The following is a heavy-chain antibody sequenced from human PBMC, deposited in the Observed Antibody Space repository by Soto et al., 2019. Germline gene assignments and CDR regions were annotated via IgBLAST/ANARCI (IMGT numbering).Heavy chain of an antibody. V-gene: IGHV4-39*07. Sequence: KPSETLSLTCTLSAGSISSSSYYWSWIRQPPGKGLEWIGSIYYSGSTNYNPSLKSRATMSVDTSKNQFSLKLSSVTAADTAVYYCARDWGHSSSRGEYYYYGMDVWGRGTTVTVSS. D-gene: IGHD6-6*01. CDR2: IYYSGST. CDR3: ARDWGHSSSRGEYYYYGMDV. CDR1: AGSISSSSYY. J-gene: IGHJ6*02.